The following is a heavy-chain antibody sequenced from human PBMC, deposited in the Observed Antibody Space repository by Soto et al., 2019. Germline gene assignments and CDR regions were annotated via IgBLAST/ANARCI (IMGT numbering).Heavy chain of an antibody. CDR2: ISYDGSNK. V-gene: IGHV3-30*18. CDR1: GFTFSSYG. D-gene: IGHD4-17*01. CDR3: AKAQVYYGDYPLNYFDY. J-gene: IGHJ4*02. Sequence: QVQLVESGGGVVQPGRSLRLSCAASGFTFSSYGMHWVRQAPGKGLEWVAVISYDGSNKYYADSVKGRFTISRDNSKNTPNLKMNSLRAEDTAVYYCAKAQVYYGDYPLNYFDYWGQGTLVTVSS.